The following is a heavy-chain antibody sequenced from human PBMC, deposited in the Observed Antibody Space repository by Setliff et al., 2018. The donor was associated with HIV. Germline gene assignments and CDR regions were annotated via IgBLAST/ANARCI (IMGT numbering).Heavy chain of an antibody. CDR2: LYGDGRT. CDR3: AKGVKFLDP. D-gene: IGHD3-16*01. Sequence: ETLSLTCTVSGGSISSGGYYWSWVRQAPGKGLEWVSTLYGDGRTFYADSAQGRFTISRDNSNNILFLQMNSLLAEDTAVYYCAKGVKFLDPWGQGTLVTVSS. V-gene: IGHV3-53*01. CDR1: GGSISSGGYY. J-gene: IGHJ5*02.